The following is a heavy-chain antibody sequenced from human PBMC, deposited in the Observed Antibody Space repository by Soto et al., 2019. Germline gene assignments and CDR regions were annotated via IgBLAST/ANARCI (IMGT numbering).Heavy chain of an antibody. CDR1: GFTFSSYG. V-gene: IGHV3-33*08. CDR3: AGQGGTGFPNDY. J-gene: IGHJ4*02. Sequence: QVQLVESGGGVVQPGRSLRLSCAASGFTFSSYGMHWVRQAPGKGPEWVAVIWYDGADKYYTDSVKGRFTISRDNSKNTLYLQMNSLKTEDTAVYYCAGQGGTGFPNDYWGQGTLVTVSS. CDR2: IWYDGADK. D-gene: IGHD3-10*01.